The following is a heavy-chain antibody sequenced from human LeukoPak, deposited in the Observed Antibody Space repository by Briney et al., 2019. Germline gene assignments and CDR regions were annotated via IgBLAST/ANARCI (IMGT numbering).Heavy chain of an antibody. Sequence: SETLSLTCTVSGGSISSYYWSWIRQPPGKGLEWIGYTYYSGSTNYNPSLKSRVTISVDTSKNQFSLKLSSVTAADTAVYYCAVGAMDDYYYYGMDVWGQGTTVTVSS. CDR3: AVGAMDDYYYYGMDV. V-gene: IGHV4-59*08. D-gene: IGHD5-18*01. CDR1: GGSISSYY. CDR2: TYYSGST. J-gene: IGHJ6*02.